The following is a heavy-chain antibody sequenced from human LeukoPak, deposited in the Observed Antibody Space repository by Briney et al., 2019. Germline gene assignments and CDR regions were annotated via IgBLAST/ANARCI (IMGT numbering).Heavy chain of an antibody. V-gene: IGHV3-9*01. Sequence: GRSLRLSCAASGFTFVDYAMHWVRQAPGKGLEWVSGISWNSGSIGYADSVKGRFTISRDNAKNSLYLQMNSLRAEDTALYYCAKASGWSTKMPPDYWGQGTLVTVSS. J-gene: IGHJ4*02. D-gene: IGHD6-19*01. CDR3: AKASGWSTKMPPDY. CDR1: GFTFVDYA. CDR2: ISWNSGSI.